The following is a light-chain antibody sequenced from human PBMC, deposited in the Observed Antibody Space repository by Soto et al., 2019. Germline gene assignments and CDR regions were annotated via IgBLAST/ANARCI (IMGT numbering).Light chain of an antibody. CDR1: NSNLGAGYD. CDR3: FSFTTTSTHV. CDR2: EVN. Sequence: QSVLTQPPSVSGVPGQRVTISCTGNNSNLGAGYDVHWYQQLPGAAPKLMISEVNNRPSGVSNRFSGSKSGNTAYLTISGLQVEDEAEYFCFSFTTTSTHVFGTGTKLTVL. V-gene: IGLV1-40*01. J-gene: IGLJ1*01.